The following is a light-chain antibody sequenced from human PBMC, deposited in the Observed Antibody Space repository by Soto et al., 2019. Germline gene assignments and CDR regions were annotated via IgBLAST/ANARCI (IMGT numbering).Light chain of an antibody. CDR2: DAS. CDR1: QGIRRY. J-gene: IGKJ5*01. V-gene: IGKV1D-12*01. CDR3: QQANSLPIT. Sequence: DVHRTQSPSSGSASVGYRVTITGRASQGIRRYLEWYQQKPGKAPKLLIYDASSLPSGVPSRFRGSGSGTDFTLTISSLQPEDFEIYYCQQANSLPITFGQGTRLEIK.